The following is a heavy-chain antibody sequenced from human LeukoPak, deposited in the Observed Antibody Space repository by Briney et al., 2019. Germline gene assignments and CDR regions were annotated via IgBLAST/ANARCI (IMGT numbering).Heavy chain of an antibody. CDR3: ARGSQYYYDSSGHKF. D-gene: IGHD3-22*01. V-gene: IGHV3-21*01. CDR2: ISSSSSYI. Sequence: GGSLRLSCAASGFTFSSYSMNWVRQAPGKGLEWVSSISSSSSYIYYADSVKGRFTISRDNAKNSLYLQMNSLRAEDTAVYYCARGSQYYYDSSGHKFWGQGTMVTVSS. CDR1: GFTFSSYS. J-gene: IGHJ3*01.